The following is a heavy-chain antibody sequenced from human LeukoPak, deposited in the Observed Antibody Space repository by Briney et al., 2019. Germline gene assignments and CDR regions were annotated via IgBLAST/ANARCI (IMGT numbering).Heavy chain of an antibody. D-gene: IGHD4-11*01. V-gene: IGHV4-34*01. Sequence: SETLSLTCAVYGGSFSGYYWSWIRQPPGKGLEWIGEINHSGSTNYNPSLKSRVTISVDTSKNQFSLKLSSVTAAYTAVYYFARGRSYDYPDGNWGQGTLVTVSS. CDR2: INHSGST. CDR3: ARGRSYDYPDGN. CDR1: GGSFSGYY. J-gene: IGHJ4*02.